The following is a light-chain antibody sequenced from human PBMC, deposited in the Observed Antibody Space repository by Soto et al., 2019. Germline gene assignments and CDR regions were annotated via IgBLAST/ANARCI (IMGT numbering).Light chain of an antibody. CDR3: QQRNSYPRT. CDR1: QNINNY. J-gene: IGKJ2*01. V-gene: IGKV1-9*01. Sequence: DIQITQSPGSLSSSVLGRVSITCQASQNINNYLNWYQQKPGRAPKLLIYDASTLQSGVPSRFSGSGSETEFTLTITSLQPEDSATYYCQQRNSYPRTFGQGTKVDI. CDR2: DAS.